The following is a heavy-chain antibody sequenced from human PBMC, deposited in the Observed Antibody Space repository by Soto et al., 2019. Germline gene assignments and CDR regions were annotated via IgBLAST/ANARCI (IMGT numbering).Heavy chain of an antibody. CDR3: ILDCTSMSCYGYLGVDV. CDR1: GGTFSSFL. Sequence: QVHLVQSGAEVKTPGSSVKVSCKASGGTFSSFLMGWVRQAPGQGLEWMGGIIPVFGRATYAQKVQGRVSITADESTSIVYMELSCLKSEDTVVYYCILDCTSMSCYGYLGVDVWGQGTTVTVSS. D-gene: IGHD2-2*01. V-gene: IGHV1-69*01. J-gene: IGHJ6*02. CDR2: IIPVFGRA.